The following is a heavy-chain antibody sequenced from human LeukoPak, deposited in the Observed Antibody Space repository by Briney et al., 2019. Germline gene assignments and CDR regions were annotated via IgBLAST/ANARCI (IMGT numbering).Heavy chain of an antibody. CDR1: GFTYSKCW. CDR3: TSDTVDTAVGIDY. J-gene: IGHJ4*02. Sequence: GGPLRLSCAASGFTYSKCWMHWVRQAPGKGLVWVSRINSDGSSTAYADSVKGRFTISRDNAKNTLYLQMNCLRAEDTAVYYCTSDTVDTAVGIDYWGQGTLVTVSS. V-gene: IGHV3-74*01. CDR2: INSDGSST. D-gene: IGHD5-18*01.